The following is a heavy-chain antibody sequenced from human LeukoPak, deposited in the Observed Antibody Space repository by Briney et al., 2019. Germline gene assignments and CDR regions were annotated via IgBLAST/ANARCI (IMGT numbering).Heavy chain of an antibody. D-gene: IGHD2-21*02. V-gene: IGHV3-33*01. CDR2: IWYDGSNK. Sequence: GGSLRLSCAASGFTFSSYGMHWVRQAPGKGLEWVAVIWYDGSNKYYADSVKGRFTTSRDNSKNTLYLQMNSLRAEDTAVYYCASVVVVTSLDAFDIWGQGTMVTVSS. J-gene: IGHJ3*02. CDR3: ASVVVVTSLDAFDI. CDR1: GFTFSSYG.